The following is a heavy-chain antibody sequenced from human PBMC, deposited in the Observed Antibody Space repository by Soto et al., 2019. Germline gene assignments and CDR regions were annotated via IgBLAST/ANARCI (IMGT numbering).Heavy chain of an antibody. J-gene: IGHJ4*02. V-gene: IGHV3-30*18. CDR1: GFTFSSYG. Sequence: QVQLVESGGGVVQPGRSLRLSCAASGFTFSSYGMHWVRQAPGKGLEWVAVISYDGSNKYYADSVKGRFTISRDNSKNTLYLQMNSLRAEDTAVYYCAKDRTTVTTGAHLISQYFDYWGQGTLVTVSS. CDR2: ISYDGSNK. D-gene: IGHD4-17*01. CDR3: AKDRTTVTTGAHLISQYFDY.